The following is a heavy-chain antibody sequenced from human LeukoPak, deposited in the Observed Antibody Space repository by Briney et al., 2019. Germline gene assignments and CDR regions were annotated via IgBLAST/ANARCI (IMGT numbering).Heavy chain of an antibody. V-gene: IGHV4-4*07. J-gene: IGHJ4*02. CDR1: GVSINSYY. Sequence: SETLSLTCTVAGVSINSYYWSWIRQPAGKGLEWIGRIYSSGSTNYNPSLKSRVSMSVDTSKNQFSLKLTSVTAADTAVYYCARGGKATVVTMWGQGILVTVSS. D-gene: IGHD4-23*01. CDR2: IYSSGST. CDR3: ARGGKATVVTM.